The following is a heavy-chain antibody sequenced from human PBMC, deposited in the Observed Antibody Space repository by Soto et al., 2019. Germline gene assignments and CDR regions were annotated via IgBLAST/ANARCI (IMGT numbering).Heavy chain of an antibody. CDR1: GGTFSSYT. V-gene: IGHV1-69*04. D-gene: IGHD2-2*01. CDR3: AREYDIVVVPAAIPGFDY. Sequence: ASVKVSCKASGGTFSSYTISWVRQAPGQGLEWMGRIIPILGIANYAQKFQGRVTITADKSTSTAYMELSSLRSEDTAVYYCAREYDIVVVPAAIPGFDYWGQGTLVTVS. CDR2: IIPILGIA. J-gene: IGHJ4*02.